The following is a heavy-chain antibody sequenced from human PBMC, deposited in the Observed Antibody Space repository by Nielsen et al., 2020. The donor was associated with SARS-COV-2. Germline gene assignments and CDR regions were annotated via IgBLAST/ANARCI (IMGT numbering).Heavy chain of an antibody. CDR1: GGSISSSSYY. J-gene: IGHJ4*02. D-gene: IGHD3-10*01. V-gene: IGHV4-39*07. Sequence: SETLSLTCTVSGGSISSSSYYWGWIRQPPGEGLEWIGSIYYSGSTYYNPSLKSRVTISVDTSKNQFSLKLSSVTAADTAVYYCAREKLYYYGSGRPDYWGQGTLVTVSS. CDR3: AREKLYYYGSGRPDY. CDR2: IYYSGST.